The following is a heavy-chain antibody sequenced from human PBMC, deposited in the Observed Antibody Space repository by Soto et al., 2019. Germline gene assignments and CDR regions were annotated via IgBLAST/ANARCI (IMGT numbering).Heavy chain of an antibody. V-gene: IGHV4-59*08. D-gene: IGHD7-27*01. J-gene: IGHJ4*02. CDR1: GGSLSTFH. CDR3: AKNWNWGSLVH. CDR2: VHYSGTT. Sequence: PSETLSLTCSVSGGSLSTFHWSWIRQPPGKGLEWIGYVHYSGTTDYNPSLKSRVTISVDTPKNQFSLKLSSVTAADTAVYYCAKNWNWGSLVHWGQGTLVTVSS.